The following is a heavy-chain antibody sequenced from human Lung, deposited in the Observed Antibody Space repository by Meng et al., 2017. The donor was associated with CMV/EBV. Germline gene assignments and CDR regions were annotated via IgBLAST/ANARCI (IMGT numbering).Heavy chain of an antibody. Sequence: GGSLRLXXAVSGFTFGDYAMSWVRQAPGKGLEWVGFIRSKAYGGTTEYAASVKGRFTISRDDSKSIAYLQMNSLKTEDTAVYYCTRYSSGWSLADPWGQGTXVTVSS. CDR2: IRSKAYGGTT. D-gene: IGHD6-19*01. CDR1: GFTFGDYA. CDR3: TRYSSGWSLADP. J-gene: IGHJ5*02. V-gene: IGHV3-49*04.